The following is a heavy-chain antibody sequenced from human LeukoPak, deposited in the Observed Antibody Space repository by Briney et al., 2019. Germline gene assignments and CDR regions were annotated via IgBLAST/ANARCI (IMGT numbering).Heavy chain of an antibody. V-gene: IGHV4-38-2*02. CDR3: ARGWSAYDSSGYYY. J-gene: IGHJ4*02. Sequence: PSETLSLTCTVSGYSISSGYYWGWIRQPPGKGLEWIGRISHSGSTYYKPSLKSRVTISVDTSKNQFSLKLSSVTAADTAVYYCARGWSAYDSSGYYYWGQGTLVTVSS. CDR2: ISHSGST. D-gene: IGHD3-22*01. CDR1: GYSISSGYY.